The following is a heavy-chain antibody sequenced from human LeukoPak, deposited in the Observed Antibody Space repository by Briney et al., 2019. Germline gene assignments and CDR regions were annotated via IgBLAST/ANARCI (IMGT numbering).Heavy chain of an antibody. CDR3: AKGARWELPLDY. D-gene: IGHD1-26*01. CDR1: GFTFSSYA. Sequence: GGSLRLSCAASGFTFSSYAMSWVRQAPGKGLEWVSAISSSGGRTNYADSVKGQFTISRDNSMDTLYLQMNSLRTDDTAVYYCAKGARWELPLDYWGQGTLVTVSS. CDR2: ISSSGGRT. J-gene: IGHJ4*02. V-gene: IGHV3-23*01.